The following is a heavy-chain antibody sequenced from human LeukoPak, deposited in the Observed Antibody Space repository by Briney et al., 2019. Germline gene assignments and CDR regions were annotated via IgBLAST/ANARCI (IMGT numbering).Heavy chain of an antibody. CDR1: GVTVSSSS. CDR2: AYSGGYT. Sequence: EGSLRLSCAASGVTVSSSSMSWVRQAPGKGLEWVSAAYSGGYTQYADSVKGRFTISGHNSKNTLYLQMSSLRAEDTAVYYWARAPSTVRSWFCFDYWGQGTLVTVSS. V-gene: IGHV3-66*01. CDR3: ARAPSTVRSWFCFDY. D-gene: IGHD6-13*01. J-gene: IGHJ4*02.